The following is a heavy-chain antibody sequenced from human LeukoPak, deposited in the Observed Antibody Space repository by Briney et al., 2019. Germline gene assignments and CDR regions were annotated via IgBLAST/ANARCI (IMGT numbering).Heavy chain of an antibody. CDR1: GFTFSSYG. Sequence: GGSLRLSCAASGFTFSSYGMSWVRQAPGKGLEWVSAISGSGGSTYYADSVKGRFTISRDNFKNTLYLQMNSLRAEDTAVYYCAILIRRVTTVERAFDIWGQGTMVTVSS. CDR2: ISGSGGST. D-gene: IGHD4-23*01. CDR3: AILIRRVTTVERAFDI. V-gene: IGHV3-23*01. J-gene: IGHJ3*02.